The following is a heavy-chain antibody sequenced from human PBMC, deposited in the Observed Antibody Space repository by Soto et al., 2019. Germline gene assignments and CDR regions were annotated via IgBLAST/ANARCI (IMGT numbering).Heavy chain of an antibody. J-gene: IGHJ4*02. CDR3: ARAPLIRSAGVKSFVDF. D-gene: IGHD3-16*01. CDR1: GGSFSDHY. CDR2: PHHSGTS. V-gene: IGHV4-34*01. Sequence: SETLSLTSDASGGSFSDHYWTWIRQPPGKRMGLIGEPHHSGTSHYNPSFKSRSTISPDTSKIQFSLDLRAVTAADTAVYYCARAPLIRSAGVKSFVDFWGQGTLVTVSS.